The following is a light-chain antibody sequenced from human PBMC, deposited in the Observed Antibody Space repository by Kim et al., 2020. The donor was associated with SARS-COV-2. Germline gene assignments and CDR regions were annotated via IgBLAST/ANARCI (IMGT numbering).Light chain of an antibody. CDR2: DVS. J-gene: IGLJ2*01. CDR1: SSAIDSHNF. Sequence: SALTQPASVSGSPGQSITISRTGTSSAIDSHNFVSWYQQLPGKAPKLIIYDVSKWTSGISTRFSGTKSGNTASLTISGLRAEDEADYYCSSYTRDSTVVFGGGTQLTVL. CDR3: SSYTRDSTVV. V-gene: IGLV2-14*01.